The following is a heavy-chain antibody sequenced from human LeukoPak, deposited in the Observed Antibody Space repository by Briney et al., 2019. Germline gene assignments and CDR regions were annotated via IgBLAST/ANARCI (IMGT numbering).Heavy chain of an antibody. V-gene: IGHV4-4*09. CDR1: GGSISSYY. CDR2: IYTSGST. J-gene: IGHJ5*02. D-gene: IGHD6-6*01. CDR3: ARTGVECSSSSAWFDP. Sequence: PSETLSLTCTVSGGSISSYYWSWIRQPPGKGLERIGYIYTSGSTNYNPSLKSRVTISVDTSKNQFSLKLSSVTAADTAVYYCARTGVECSSSSAWFDPWGQGTLVTVSS.